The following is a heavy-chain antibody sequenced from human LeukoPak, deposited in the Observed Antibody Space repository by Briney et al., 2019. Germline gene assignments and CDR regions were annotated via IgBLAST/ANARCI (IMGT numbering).Heavy chain of an antibody. D-gene: IGHD6-19*01. J-gene: IGHJ4*02. CDR1: GFTFGDYA. CDR3: TRASYSSGSPRNY. V-gene: IGHV3-49*03. Sequence: GGSLRLSCTASGFTFGDYAMSWFRQAPGKGLEWVGFIRSKAYGGTTEYAASVKGRFTISRDDSKSIAYLQMNSLKTEDTAVYYCTRASYSSGSPRNYWGQGILVTVSS. CDR2: IRSKAYGGTT.